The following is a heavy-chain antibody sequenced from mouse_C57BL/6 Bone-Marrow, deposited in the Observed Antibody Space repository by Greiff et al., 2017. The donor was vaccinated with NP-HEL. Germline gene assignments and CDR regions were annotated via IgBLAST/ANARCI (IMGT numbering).Heavy chain of an antibody. D-gene: IGHD2-5*01. CDR1: GFTFRDFY. CDR3: ARDAGAYYSNSGFAY. CDR2: SRNKANDYTT. J-gene: IGHJ3*01. V-gene: IGHV7-1*01. Sequence: EVMLVASGGGLVQSGRSLRLSCATSGFTFRDFYMEWVRQAPGKGLEWIAASRNKANDYTTEYSASVKGRFIVSRDTSQSILYLQMNALRAEDTAIYYCARDAGAYYSNSGFAYWGQGTLVTVSA.